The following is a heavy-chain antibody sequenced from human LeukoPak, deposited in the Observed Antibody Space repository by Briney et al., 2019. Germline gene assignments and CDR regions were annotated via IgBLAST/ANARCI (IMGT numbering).Heavy chain of an antibody. J-gene: IGHJ6*03. V-gene: IGHV3-66*02. CDR1: GFTVSSNY. Sequence: PGGSLRLSCAASGFTVSSNYMSWVRQAPGKGLEWVSVIYSGGSTYYADSEKGRFTISRDNSKNTLYLQMNSLRAEDTAVYYCASSGYSYGSSYMDVWGKGTTVTVSS. CDR3: ASSGYSYGSSYMDV. D-gene: IGHD5-18*01. CDR2: IYSGGST.